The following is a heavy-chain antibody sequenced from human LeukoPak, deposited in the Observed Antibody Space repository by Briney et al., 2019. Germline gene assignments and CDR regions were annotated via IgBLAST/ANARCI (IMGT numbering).Heavy chain of an antibody. CDR1: GFTFSSYA. D-gene: IGHD4-17*01. V-gene: IGHV3-30-3*02. Sequence: PGRSLRLSCAASGFTFSSYAMHWVRQAPGKGLEWVAVISYDGSNKYYADSVKGRFTISRDNSKNTLYLQMNSLRAEDTAVYYCAKNGVPVRIWGQGTLVTVSS. J-gene: IGHJ4*02. CDR3: AKNGVPVRI. CDR2: ISYDGSNK.